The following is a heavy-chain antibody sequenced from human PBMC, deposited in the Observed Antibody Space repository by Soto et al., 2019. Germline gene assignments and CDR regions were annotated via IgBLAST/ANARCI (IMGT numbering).Heavy chain of an antibody. CDR2: ISAYNGNT. J-gene: IGHJ3*02. Sequence: ASVKVSCKASGFSFSDYFMHWVRQAPGQGLEWMGWISAYNGNTNYAQKLQGRVTMTTDTSTSTAYMELRSLRSDDTAVYYCARDPYYYDSSGYSPVCAFDIWGQGTMVTVSS. CDR3: ARDPYYYDSSGYSPVCAFDI. CDR1: GFSFSDYF. V-gene: IGHV1-18*04. D-gene: IGHD3-22*01.